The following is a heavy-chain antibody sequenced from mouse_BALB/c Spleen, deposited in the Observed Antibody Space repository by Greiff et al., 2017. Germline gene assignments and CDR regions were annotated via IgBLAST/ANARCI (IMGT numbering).Heavy chain of an antibody. CDR2: IYPGDGDT. V-gene: IGHV1-87*01. D-gene: IGHD1-1*02. CDR1: GYTFTSYW. CDR3: ARWSFDY. Sequence: QVQLKQSGAELARPGASVKLSCKASGYTFTSYWMQWVKQRPGQGLEWIGAIYPGDGDTRYTQKFKGKATLTADKSSSTAYMQLSSLASEDSAVYYCARWSFDYWGQGTTLTVSS. J-gene: IGHJ2*01.